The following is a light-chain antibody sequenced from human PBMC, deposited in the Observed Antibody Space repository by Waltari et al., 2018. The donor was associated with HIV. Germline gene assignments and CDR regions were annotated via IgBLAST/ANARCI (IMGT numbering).Light chain of an antibody. V-gene: IGKV3-20*01. CDR2: GAS. Sequence: EIVLTQSPGTLSLSPGERATLSCRASQSVSSSYLAWYQQKPGQAPRLLIYGASSRATGIPDRFSGSGSGTDFTLTISRLEPEDFAVYYCQHFDTSLPKYTFGQGTKLEIK. CDR3: QHFDTSLPKYT. J-gene: IGKJ2*01. CDR1: QSVSSSY.